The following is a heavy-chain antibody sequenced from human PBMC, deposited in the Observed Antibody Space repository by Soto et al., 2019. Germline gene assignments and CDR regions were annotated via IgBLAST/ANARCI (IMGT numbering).Heavy chain of an antibody. D-gene: IGHD3-3*01. CDR2: IYYSGST. CDR3: ARVVEDYDFWSGFAGMDV. V-gene: IGHV4-59*01. Sequence: SETLSLTCTVSGGSISSYYWSWIRQPPGKGLEWIGYIYYSGSTNYNPSLKSRVTISVDTSKNQFSLKLSSVTAADTAVYYCARVVEDYDFWSGFAGMDVWGQGTTVTVSS. CDR1: GGSISSYY. J-gene: IGHJ6*02.